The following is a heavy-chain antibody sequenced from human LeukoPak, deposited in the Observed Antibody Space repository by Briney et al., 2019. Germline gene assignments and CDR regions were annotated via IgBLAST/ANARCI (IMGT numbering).Heavy chain of an antibody. CDR2: ISAYNGNT. J-gene: IGHJ4*02. D-gene: IGHD6-19*01. CDR1: GYTLTSYG. CDR3: ARDPNSSGWKAIDY. Sequence: ASVKVSCKASGYTLTSYGISWVRQAPGQGLEWMGWISAYNGNTNYAQKLQGRVTMTTDTSTSTAYMGLRSLRSDDTAVYYCARDPNSSGWKAIDYWGQGTLVTVSS. V-gene: IGHV1-18*01.